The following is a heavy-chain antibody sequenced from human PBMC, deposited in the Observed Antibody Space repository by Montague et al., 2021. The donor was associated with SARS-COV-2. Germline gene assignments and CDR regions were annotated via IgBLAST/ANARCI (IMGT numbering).Heavy chain of an antibody. CDR1: GGSITSGGYY. CDR2: IYYSGST. V-gene: IGHV4-31*03. D-gene: IGHD6-19*01. CDR3: ARVHFVSSGWYPDAFDI. Sequence: TLSLTCTVSGGSITSGGYYWSWIRQHPGKGLEWIGYIYYSGSTYHNPSLKSRLTISVDTSKNQFSLKLSSVTAADTAVYYCARVHFVSSGWYPDAFDIWGQGTMVTVSS. J-gene: IGHJ3*02.